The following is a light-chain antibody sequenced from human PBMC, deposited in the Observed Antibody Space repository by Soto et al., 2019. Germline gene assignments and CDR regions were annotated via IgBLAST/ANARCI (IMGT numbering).Light chain of an antibody. J-gene: IGKJ4*01. CDR1: QSVSSY. V-gene: IGKV3-11*01. Sequence: IVLTQSPATLSLSPGERATLSCRASQSVSSYLAWYQQKPGQAPRLLIYDAWKRATGVPARFSGSGSGTDFTLTISSLEPEYWAVYYCQQRSSWLTFGGGTKV. CDR2: DAW. CDR3: QQRSSWLT.